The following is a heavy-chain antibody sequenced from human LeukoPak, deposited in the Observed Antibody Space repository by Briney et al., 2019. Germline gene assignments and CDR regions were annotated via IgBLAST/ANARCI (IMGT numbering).Heavy chain of an antibody. CDR1: GFTVSSNC. J-gene: IGHJ4*02. Sequence: GGSLRLSCAASGFTVSSNCMSWGRQAPGKGLEWVSVIYHNGNTYYADSVKGRFTISRDNSKNTLYLQMNSLRAEDTAVYYFAREVTGGNPFDYWGQGTLVTVSS. CDR3: AREVTGGNPFDY. CDR2: IYHNGNT. D-gene: IGHD4-23*01. V-gene: IGHV3-53*01.